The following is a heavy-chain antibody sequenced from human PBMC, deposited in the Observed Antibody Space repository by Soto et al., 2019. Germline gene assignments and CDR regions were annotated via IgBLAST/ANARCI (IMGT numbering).Heavy chain of an antibody. V-gene: IGHV3-23*01. Sequence: GSLRLSCAASGFTFSSYAMSWVRQAPGKGLEWVSAISGSGGSTYYADSVKGRFTISRDNSKNTLYLQMNSLRAEDTAVYYCAKQGPSITIFGVVMNYFDYWGQGTLVTAPQ. CDR1: GFTFSSYA. CDR3: AKQGPSITIFGVVMNYFDY. D-gene: IGHD3-3*01. CDR2: ISGSGGST. J-gene: IGHJ4*02.